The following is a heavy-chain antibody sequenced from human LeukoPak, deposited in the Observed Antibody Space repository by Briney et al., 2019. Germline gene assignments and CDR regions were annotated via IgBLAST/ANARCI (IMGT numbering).Heavy chain of an antibody. CDR1: GFTVSSNY. V-gene: IGHV3-53*01. CDR2: IYSGGST. Sequence: GGSLRLSCAASGFTVSSNYMSWVRQAPGKRRGWGSVIYSGGSTYYADSVKGRFTISRDNSKNTLYLQMNSLRVEDTAVYYCARTTRGFLVAADWGQGTMVTVSS. D-gene: IGHD1-26*01. CDR3: ARTTRGFLVAAD. J-gene: IGHJ3*01.